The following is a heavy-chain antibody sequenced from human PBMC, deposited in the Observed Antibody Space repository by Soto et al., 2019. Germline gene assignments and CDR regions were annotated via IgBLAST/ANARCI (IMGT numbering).Heavy chain of an antibody. CDR2: IYYSGST. D-gene: IGHD3-3*01. Sequence: SETLSLTCTVSGGSISSYYWSWIRQPPGKGLEWIGSIYYSGSTYYSPSLKSRVTISVDTSKNQFSLKLSSVSAADTAVYYCARQGYDAGYGMDVWGQGSTVTVSS. CDR1: GGSISSYY. CDR3: ARQGYDAGYGMDV. V-gene: IGHV4-39*01. J-gene: IGHJ6*02.